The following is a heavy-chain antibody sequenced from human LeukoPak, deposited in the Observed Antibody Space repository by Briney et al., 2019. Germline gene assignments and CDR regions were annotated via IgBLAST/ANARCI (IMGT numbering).Heavy chain of an antibody. Sequence: PGGSLRLSCAASGFTFSSYAMHWVRQAPGKGLEWVAVISYDGSNKYYADSVKGRFTISRDNSKNTLYLQMNSLRSDDTALYYCERDPTYDYGDYCFDPWGQGTLVTVSS. J-gene: IGHJ5*02. D-gene: IGHD4-17*01. CDR2: ISYDGSNK. CDR3: ERDPTYDYGDYCFDP. V-gene: IGHV3-30-3*01. CDR1: GFTFSSYA.